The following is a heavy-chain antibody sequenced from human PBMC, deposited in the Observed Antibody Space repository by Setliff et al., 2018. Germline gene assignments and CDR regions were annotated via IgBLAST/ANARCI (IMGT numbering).Heavy chain of an antibody. CDR1: GGTFSDYY. D-gene: IGHD6-6*01. V-gene: IGHV4-34*01. CDR3: ARGRNIAARLLDA. CDR2: INHRGST. Sequence: PSETLSLTCTVSGGTFSDYYWTWIRQPPGKGLEWVGEINHRGSTNYNPSLKSRVTISVDTSKDQFSLQVISMTAADTAVYYCARGRNIAARLLDAWGQGTLVTVSS. J-gene: IGHJ4*02.